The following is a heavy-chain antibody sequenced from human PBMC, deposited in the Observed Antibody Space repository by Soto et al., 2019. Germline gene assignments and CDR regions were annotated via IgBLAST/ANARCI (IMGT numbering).Heavy chain of an antibody. V-gene: IGHV1-3*01. CDR1: GYTFTSYA. Sequence: ASVKVSCKASGYTFTSYAMHWVRQAPGQRLEWMGWINAGNGNTKYSQKFQGRVTITRDTSASTAYMELSSLRSEDTAVYYCARGVLGFWSGPTPPGWWFDPWGQGTLVTVSS. D-gene: IGHD3-3*01. CDR3: ARGVLGFWSGPTPPGWWFDP. CDR2: INAGNGNT. J-gene: IGHJ5*02.